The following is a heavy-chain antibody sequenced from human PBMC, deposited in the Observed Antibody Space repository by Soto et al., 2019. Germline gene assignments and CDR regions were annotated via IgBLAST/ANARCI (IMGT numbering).Heavy chain of an antibody. CDR1: GDSVSSNGAT. CDR2: TYYRSKWYN. Sequence: LHTLSLTCAISGDSVSSNGATWNWIRQSPSRGLEWLGRTYYRSKWYNDYAIFVKSRITINPDTSKSQFSLRLNSVIPEDTAVYYCARANLGSDRYILETFDPCGQGKLV. V-gene: IGHV6-1*01. J-gene: IGHJ5*02. D-gene: IGHD1-1*01. CDR3: ARANLGSDRYILETFDP.